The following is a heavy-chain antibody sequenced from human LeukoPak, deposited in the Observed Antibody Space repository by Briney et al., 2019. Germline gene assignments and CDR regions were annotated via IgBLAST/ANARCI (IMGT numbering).Heavy chain of an antibody. CDR1: GFTFSSYG. CDR2: IRYDGSNK. J-gene: IGHJ4*02. CDR3: AKDQRSITIFGVVYDY. V-gene: IGHV3-30*02. D-gene: IGHD3-3*01. Sequence: GGSLRLSCAASGFTFSSYGMHWVRQAPGKGLEWVAFIRYDGSNKYYADSVKGRFTISRDNSKNTPYLQMNSLRAEDTAVYYCAKDQRSITIFGVVYDYWGQGTLVTVSS.